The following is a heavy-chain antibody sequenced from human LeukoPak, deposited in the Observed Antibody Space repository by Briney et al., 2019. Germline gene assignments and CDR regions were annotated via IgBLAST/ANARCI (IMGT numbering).Heavy chain of an antibody. CDR1: GFTFSSYS. D-gene: IGHD6-13*01. CDR3: ARDLRTYSSRGAHWFDP. CDR2: ISSSSSTI. Sequence: WGSLRLSCAAFGFTFSSYSMNWVRQAPGKGLEWVSHISSSSSTINYEDSVKGRFTISRDNAKNSLYLQMNSLRAEDLAVYYCARDLRTYSSRGAHWFDPWGQGTLVTVSS. J-gene: IGHJ5*02. V-gene: IGHV3-48*01.